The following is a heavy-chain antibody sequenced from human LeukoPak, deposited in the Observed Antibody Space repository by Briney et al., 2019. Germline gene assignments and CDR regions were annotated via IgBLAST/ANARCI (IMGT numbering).Heavy chain of an antibody. CDR3: AKGGSSSWNEFDY. CDR1: GFTFDDYA. D-gene: IGHD6-13*01. V-gene: IGHV3-9*03. CDR2: ISWNSGSI. J-gene: IGHJ4*02. Sequence: GGSLRLSCAASGFTFDDYAMHWVRQAPGKGLEWVSGISWNSGSIGYADSVKGRFTISRDNTKNSLYLQMNSLRAEDMALYYCAKGGSSSWNEFDYWGQGTLVTVSS.